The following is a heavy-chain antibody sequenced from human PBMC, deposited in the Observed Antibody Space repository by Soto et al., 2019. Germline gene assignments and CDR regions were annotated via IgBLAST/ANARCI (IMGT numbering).Heavy chain of an antibody. CDR2: IIPISGTA. Sequence: GASVKVSCKASGGTFSSYAISWVRQAPGQGLEWMGGIIPISGTANYAQKFQGRVTITADESTSTAYMELSSLRSEDTAVYYCAREDSSSMDVWGQGTTVTVSS. CDR3: AREDSSSMDV. J-gene: IGHJ6*02. D-gene: IGHD3-22*01. CDR1: GGTFSSYA. V-gene: IGHV1-69*13.